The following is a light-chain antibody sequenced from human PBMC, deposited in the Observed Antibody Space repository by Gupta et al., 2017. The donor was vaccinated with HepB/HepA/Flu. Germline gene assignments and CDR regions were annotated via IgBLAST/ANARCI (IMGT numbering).Light chain of an antibody. CDR2: DAS. Sequence: EIVLTQSPATLSLSPGERATLSCRASQSVTNYLAWYQQKPGQAPRLLIYDASNRASGIPDRFSGSGSGTDFTLTSSSRETEDFAVYYWQQRYNYLTFGGGTKVEIK. J-gene: IGKJ4*01. CDR1: QSVTNY. V-gene: IGKV3-11*01. CDR3: QQRYNYLT.